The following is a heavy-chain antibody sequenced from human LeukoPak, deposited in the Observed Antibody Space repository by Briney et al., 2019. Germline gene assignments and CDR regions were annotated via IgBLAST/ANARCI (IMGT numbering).Heavy chain of an antibody. CDR2: IKSKTDGGTT. V-gene: IGHV3-15*01. Sequence: GGSLRLSCAASGFTFSNAWMSWVRQAPGKGLEWVGRIKSKTDGGTTDYAASVKGRFTISRDDSKNTLYLQMNSLKTEDTAVYYCTTGEYSYGAYYFDYWGQGTLVTVSS. J-gene: IGHJ4*02. D-gene: IGHD5-18*01. CDR1: GFTFSNAW. CDR3: TTGEYSYGAYYFDY.